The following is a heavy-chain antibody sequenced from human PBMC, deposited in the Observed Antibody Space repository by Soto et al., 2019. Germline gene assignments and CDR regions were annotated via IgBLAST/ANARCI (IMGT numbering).Heavy chain of an antibody. D-gene: IGHD1-26*01. CDR3: ARLRWETENNWFDP. CDR1: GDSINSVDHY. CDR2: IYHSGST. Sequence: SETLSLTCTVSGDSINSVDHYWGWIRQPPGKGLEWMGYIYHSGSTHYNPSLNSRLTISIDTSTNRFSLNLTSVTAADTAVYFCARLRWETENNWFDPWRQGALVTVSS. V-gene: IGHV4-30-4*01. J-gene: IGHJ5*02.